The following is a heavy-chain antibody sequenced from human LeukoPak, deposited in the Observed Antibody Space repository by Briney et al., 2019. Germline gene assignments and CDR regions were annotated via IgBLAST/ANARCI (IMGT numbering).Heavy chain of an antibody. V-gene: IGHV3-21*01. CDR2: ISSSSSYI. CDR3: ARDRPSSGWYGELDY. D-gene: IGHD6-19*01. Sequence: GGSLRLSCAASGFTFSSYSMNWVRQAQGKGLEWVSCISSSSSYIYYADSVKGRFTISRDNAENSMYLQMNSLRAEDTAVYYCARDRPSSGWYGELDYWGQGTLVTVSS. CDR1: GFTFSSYS. J-gene: IGHJ4*02.